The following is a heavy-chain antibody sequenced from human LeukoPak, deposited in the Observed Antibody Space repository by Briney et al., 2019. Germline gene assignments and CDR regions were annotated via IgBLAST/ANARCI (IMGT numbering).Heavy chain of an antibody. CDR2: ISSSGSTI. J-gene: IGHJ4*02. Sequence: PGGSLRLSCAPSGFTFSDYYMSWIRQAPGKGLEWVSYISSSGSTIYHADSMKGRFTISRDNAKNSLYLQMNSLRAEDTAVYYCARDRAAMVTQTDYWGQGTLVTVSS. D-gene: IGHD5-18*01. CDR3: ARDRAAMVTQTDY. CDR1: GFTFSDYY. V-gene: IGHV3-11*01.